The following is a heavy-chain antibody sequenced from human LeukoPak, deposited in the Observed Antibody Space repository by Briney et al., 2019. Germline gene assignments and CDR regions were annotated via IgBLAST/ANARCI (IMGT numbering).Heavy chain of an antibody. J-gene: IGHJ4*02. V-gene: IGHV3-64*01. CDR3: AREGPGDYTPLDY. CDR2: ISSNGGST. Sequence: GGSLRLSCAASGFTFSSYAMHWARQAPGRGLEYVSAISSNGGSTYYANSVKGRFTISRDNSKNTLYLQMGSLRAEDMAVYYCAREGPGDYTPLDYWGQGTLVTVSS. D-gene: IGHD4-17*01. CDR1: GFTFSSYA.